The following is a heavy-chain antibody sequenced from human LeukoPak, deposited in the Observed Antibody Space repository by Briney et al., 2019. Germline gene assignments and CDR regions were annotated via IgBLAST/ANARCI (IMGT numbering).Heavy chain of an antibody. CDR3: ARGHYYDSSGAFDI. CDR1: GYTFTSYG. D-gene: IGHD3-22*01. CDR2: ISAYNGNT. V-gene: IGHV1-18*01. Sequence: ASVKVSCKASGYTFTSYGISWARQAPGQGLEWMGWISAYNGNTNYAQKLQGRVTMTTDTSTSTAYMELRSLRSDDTAVYYCARGHYYDSSGAFDIWGQGTMVTVSS. J-gene: IGHJ3*02.